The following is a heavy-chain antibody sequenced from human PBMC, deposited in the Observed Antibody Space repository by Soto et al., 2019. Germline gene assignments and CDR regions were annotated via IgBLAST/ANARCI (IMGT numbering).Heavy chain of an antibody. J-gene: IGHJ4*02. CDR1: GFTFSSYA. V-gene: IGHV3-23*01. D-gene: IGHD2-15*01. Sequence: EVQLLESGGGLVQPGGSLRLSCAASGFTFSSYAMSWVRQAPGKGLEWVSAISGSGGSTYYADSVKGRFTISRDNSKNTLYLHMNSLRAEDTAVYYCAKARVIVVVAATRGPFDCWGQGTLVTVSS. CDR3: AKARVIVVVAATRGPFDC. CDR2: ISGSGGST.